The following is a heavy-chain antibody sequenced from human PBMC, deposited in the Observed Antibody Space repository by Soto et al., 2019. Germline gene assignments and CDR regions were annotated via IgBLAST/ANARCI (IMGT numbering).Heavy chain of an antibody. CDR2: ISYDGSNK. D-gene: IGHD1-26*01. CDR3: ARDLVGARVYYYYGMDG. Sequence: PGGSLRLSCAASGFTFSSYAMHWVRQAPGKGLEWVAVISYDGSNKYYADSVKGRFTISRDNSKNTLYLQMNSLRAEDTAVYYCARDLVGARVYYYYGMDGWGQGTTVTVSS. V-gene: IGHV3-30-3*01. CDR1: GFTFSSYA. J-gene: IGHJ6*02.